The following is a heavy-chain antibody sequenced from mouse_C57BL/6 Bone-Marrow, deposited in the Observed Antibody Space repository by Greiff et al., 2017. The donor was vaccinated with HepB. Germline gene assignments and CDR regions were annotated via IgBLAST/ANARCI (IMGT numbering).Heavy chain of an antibody. CDR1: GYSITSGYD. CDR2: ISYSGST. V-gene: IGHV3-1*01. D-gene: IGHD1-1*01. Sequence: EVQGVESGPGMVKPSQSLSLTCTVPGYSITSGYDWHWIRHFPGNKLEWMGYISYSGSTNYNPSLKSRISITHDTSKNHFFLKLNSVTTEDTATYYCARAGYYGSSLDYWGQGTTLTVSS. CDR3: ARAGYYGSSLDY. J-gene: IGHJ2*01.